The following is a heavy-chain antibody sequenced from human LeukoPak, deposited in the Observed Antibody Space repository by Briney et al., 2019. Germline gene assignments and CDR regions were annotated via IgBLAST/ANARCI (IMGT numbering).Heavy chain of an antibody. Sequence: GGSLRLSCAASGFTFDDYGMSWVRQAPGKGLEWVSGINWNGGSTGYADSVKGRFTTSRDNAKNSLYLQMNSLRAEDAALYYCARDVGSSWYEDYWGQGTLVTVSS. D-gene: IGHD6-13*01. CDR2: INWNGGST. CDR3: ARDVGSSWYEDY. J-gene: IGHJ4*02. V-gene: IGHV3-20*04. CDR1: GFTFDDYG.